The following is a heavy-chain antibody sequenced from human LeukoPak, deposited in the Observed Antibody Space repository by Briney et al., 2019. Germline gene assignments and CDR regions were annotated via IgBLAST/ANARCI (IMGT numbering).Heavy chain of an antibody. D-gene: IGHD3-16*01. CDR3: ASNRLSGYDPSPFDY. V-gene: IGHV3-30*03. Sequence: QPGRSLRLSCPASEFTFSRYAMHWVRQAPGKGLEWVAVISYDGSNKYYADSVKGRFTISRDNSKNTLYLQMNSLRAEDTAVYYCASNRLSGYDPSPFDYWGQGTLVTVSS. CDR1: EFTFSRYA. CDR2: ISYDGSNK. J-gene: IGHJ4*02.